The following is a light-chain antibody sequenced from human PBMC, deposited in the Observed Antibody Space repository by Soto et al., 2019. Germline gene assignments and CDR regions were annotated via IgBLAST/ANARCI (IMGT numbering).Light chain of an antibody. V-gene: IGLV2-14*01. CDR1: SSDVGGYNY. CDR3: SSYTSSSTVV. CDR2: DVS. Sequence: QSALTQPASVAGSPGQSITISFTGTSSDVGGYNYVSWYQQQPGKVPKLMMYDVSNRPSGVSNRFSGSKSGNTASLTISGLQAEDEADYYCSSYTSSSTVVFGGGTKLTVL. J-gene: IGLJ2*01.